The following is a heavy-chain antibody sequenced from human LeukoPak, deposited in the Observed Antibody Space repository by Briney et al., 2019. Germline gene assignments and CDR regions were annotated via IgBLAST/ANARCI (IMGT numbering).Heavy chain of an antibody. CDR3: ARGGVVPAARYYYYGMDV. J-gene: IGHJ6*02. D-gene: IGHD2-2*01. Sequence: SETLSLTCTVSGGSISSYYWSWIRQPPGKGLEWIGEINHSGSTNYNPSLKSRVTISVDTSKNQFSLKLSSVTAADTAVYYRARGGVVPAARYYYYGMDVWGQGTTVTVSS. CDR2: INHSGST. V-gene: IGHV4-34*01. CDR1: GGSISSYY.